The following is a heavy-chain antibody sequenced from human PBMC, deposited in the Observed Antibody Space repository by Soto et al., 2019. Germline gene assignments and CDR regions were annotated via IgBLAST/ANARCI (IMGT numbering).Heavy chain of an antibody. CDR2: SYFGGSV. D-gene: IGHD3-10*01. J-gene: IGHJ1*01. CDR3: ARHDMGSNYGWANCQH. V-gene: IGHV4-39*01. CDR1: GGSIRTGHY. Sequence: QLQLQESGPGLVKPSETLSLTCAVSGGSIRTGHYWGWIPQPPGKGLEWIGSSYFGGSVYYNPSLKSRVTISVDTSNTQFSPRLSSATASATAVYYCARHDMGSNYGWANCQHWGQGTLVTVAS.